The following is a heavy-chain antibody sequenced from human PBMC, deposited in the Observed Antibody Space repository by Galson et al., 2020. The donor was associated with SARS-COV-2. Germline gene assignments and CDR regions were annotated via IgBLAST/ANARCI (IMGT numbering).Heavy chain of an antibody. CDR2: IFDSGKT. CDR1: GGSVSGGDYR. D-gene: IGHD3-22*01. J-gene: IGHJ3*02. V-gene: IGHV4-61*08. CDR3: ARERMSQGYDDSGYYYIVALDI. Sequence: SETPSLTCSVSGGSVSGGDYRWSWIRQSPEKGLEWIGFIFDSGKTNYNPSLKGRITISIDTSRNQFSLKLSSATAGDTAVYYCARERMSQGYDDSGYYYIVALDIWGQGTTVTVSS.